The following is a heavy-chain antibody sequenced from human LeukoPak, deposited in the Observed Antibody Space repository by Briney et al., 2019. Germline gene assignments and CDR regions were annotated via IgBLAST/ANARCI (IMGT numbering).Heavy chain of an antibody. CDR1: GFTFGDYA. Sequence: PGGSLRLSCTASGFTFGDYAMSWFRQAPGKGLEGEVLIKSKAYGGTTEYAASVKGRFTISRDDSKSIAYLQMNSLKTEDTAVYYCTRTGTIFGVVISWFDPWGQGTLVTVSS. CDR2: IKSKAYGGTT. CDR3: TRTGTIFGVVISWFDP. D-gene: IGHD3-3*01. J-gene: IGHJ5*02. V-gene: IGHV3-49*03.